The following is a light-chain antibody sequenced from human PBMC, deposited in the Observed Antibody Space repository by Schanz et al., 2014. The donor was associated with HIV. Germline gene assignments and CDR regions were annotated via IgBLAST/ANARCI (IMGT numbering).Light chain of an antibody. J-gene: IGLJ1*01. V-gene: IGLV2-8*01. Sequence: QSALTQPASVSGSPGQSVTISCTGTSSDVGSYNFVSWYQQHPGKAPQLIIFGVSNRPSGVPDRFSGSKSGNTASLTVSGLQSEDEGDYYCSSYGGSNNFVFGTGTKVTVL. CDR1: SSDVGSYNF. CDR3: SSYGGSNNFV. CDR2: GVS.